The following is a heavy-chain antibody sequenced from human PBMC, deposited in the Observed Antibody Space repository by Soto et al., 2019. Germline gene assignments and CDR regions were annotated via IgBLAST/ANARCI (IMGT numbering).Heavy chain of an antibody. Sequence: ASVKVSGKASGYTFSGFYMHWVRQAPGQGFEWMGWINPNSGGTKSAEKFQGRVTMTRDTSISTAYMELSRLTSDDTAVYYCASPAVTGTAGLDFWGQGTQVIVSS. J-gene: IGHJ4*02. D-gene: IGHD6-19*01. CDR3: ASPAVTGTAGLDF. V-gene: IGHV1-2*02. CDR1: GYTFSGFY. CDR2: INPNSGGT.